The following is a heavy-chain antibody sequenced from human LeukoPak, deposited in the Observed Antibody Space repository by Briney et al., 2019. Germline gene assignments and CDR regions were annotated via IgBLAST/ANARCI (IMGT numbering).Heavy chain of an antibody. CDR3: AKDPSVTSMVRGVSWFDP. D-gene: IGHD3-10*01. V-gene: IGHV3-30*02. Sequence: PGGSLRPSCAASGFTFSSYGIHWVRQAPGKGLEWVAFIRYDGSNKYYADSVKGRFTISRDNSKNTLYLQMNSLRTEDTAVYYCAKDPSVTSMVRGVSWFDPWGQGTLVTVSS. CDR1: GFTFSSYG. J-gene: IGHJ5*02. CDR2: IRYDGSNK.